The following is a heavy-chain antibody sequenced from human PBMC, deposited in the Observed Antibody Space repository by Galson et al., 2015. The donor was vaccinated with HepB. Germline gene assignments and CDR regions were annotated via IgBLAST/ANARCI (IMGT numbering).Heavy chain of an antibody. CDR1: GGFTSNA. V-gene: IGHV1-69*13. D-gene: IGHD3-16*01. CDR3: ARGSGGQLVLGWFDS. J-gene: IGHJ5*01. Sequence: SVKVSCKASGGFTSNAINWVRQAPGQGLEWMGGINPLFGTTNYAQRFQGRVTIIADESTSTVYMELSSLRSEDTAIYYCARGSGGQLVLGWFDSWGQGTLVTVSS. CDR2: INPLFGTT.